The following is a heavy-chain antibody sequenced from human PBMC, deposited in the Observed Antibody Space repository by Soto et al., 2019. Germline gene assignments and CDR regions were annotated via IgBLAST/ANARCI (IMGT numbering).Heavy chain of an antibody. CDR3: KKSPRCSGGNCYARGGGDF. CDR2: INSEGGST. V-gene: IGHV3-74*01. Sequence: VQLVESGGGLVHPGGSLRLSCAASGFTFSNYWMHWVRQAPGKGLVWVSRINSEGGSTAYADSVKGRFTISRDNAENNIVLKMNRPRAEEMAVDYRKKSPRCSGGNCYARGGGDFWGQGTMVTVSS. J-gene: IGHJ3*01. CDR1: GFTFSNYW. D-gene: IGHD2-15*01.